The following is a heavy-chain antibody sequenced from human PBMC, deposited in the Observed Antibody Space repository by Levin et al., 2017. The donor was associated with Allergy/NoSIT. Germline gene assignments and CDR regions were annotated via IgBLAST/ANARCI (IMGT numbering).Heavy chain of an antibody. Sequence: ASVKVSCSASGFTFSTANMNWVRQAPGKGLEWVSFLSSSSAVIYYADSVKGRFTISRDNAKNSLYLQLNSLRDEDTGVYYCARVRSGYSFDLWGQGTLVTVSS. J-gene: IGHJ4*02. V-gene: IGHV3-48*02. CDR2: LSSSSAVI. CDR1: GFTFSTAN. D-gene: IGHD3-22*01. CDR3: ARVRSGYSFDL.